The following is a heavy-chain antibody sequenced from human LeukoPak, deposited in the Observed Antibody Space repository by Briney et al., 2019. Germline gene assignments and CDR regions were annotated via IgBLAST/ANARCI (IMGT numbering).Heavy chain of an antibody. V-gene: IGHV3-21*01. CDR1: GFTFSSYN. J-gene: IGHJ4*02. CDR3: ARADLSGSYFHPHFLDY. D-gene: IGHD1-26*01. Sequence: GSLRLSCAASGFTFSSYNMNWVRQAPGKGLEWVSSISDSSSYIYYADSVRGRFTISRDNAKNSLYLQMNSLRAEDTAMYYCARADLSGSYFHPHFLDYWGQGTLVTVSS. CDR2: ISDSSSYI.